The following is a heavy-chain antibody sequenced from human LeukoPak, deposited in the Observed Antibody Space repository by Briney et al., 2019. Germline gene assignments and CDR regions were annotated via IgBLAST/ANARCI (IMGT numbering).Heavy chain of an antibody. CDR2: INSDGSST. J-gene: IGHJ4*02. Sequence: GGSLRLSCAASGFTFSSYWMHWVRQAPGKGLVWVSRINSDGSSTSYADSVKGRFTISRDNAKNTLYLQMNSLRAEDTAVYYCNGITYDSSGYFDYWGQGTLVTVSS. V-gene: IGHV3-74*01. CDR3: NGITYDSSGYFDY. CDR1: GFTFSSYW. D-gene: IGHD3-22*01.